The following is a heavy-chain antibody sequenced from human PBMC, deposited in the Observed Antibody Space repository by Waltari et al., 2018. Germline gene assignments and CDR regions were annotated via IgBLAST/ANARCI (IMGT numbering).Heavy chain of an antibody. V-gene: IGHV4-34*01. Sequence: QVQLQQWGAGLLKPSETLSLTCAVYGGSFSGYYWSWIRQPPGKGLEWIGEINHSGSTNYNPSLKSRVTISVDTSKNQFSLKLSSVTAADTAGYYCARGRSSSSGFDPWGQGTLVTVSS. J-gene: IGHJ5*02. CDR1: GGSFSGYY. CDR2: INHSGST. CDR3: ARGRSSSSGFDP. D-gene: IGHD6-6*01.